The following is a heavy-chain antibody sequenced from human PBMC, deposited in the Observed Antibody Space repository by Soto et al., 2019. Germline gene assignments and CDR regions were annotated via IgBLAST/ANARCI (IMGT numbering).Heavy chain of an antibody. V-gene: IGHV1-69*01. CDR3: AKVRYSSPMGYYYGRDV. D-gene: IGHD6-19*01. CDR1: RVAFSKFI. J-gene: IGHJ6*02. CDR2: IIPIFGTA. Sequence: QAQLEQSGGEVKKPGSSVKVSCKASRVAFSKFIVTWVRQAPGLGLEWVGGIIPIFGTANYAQKFQGRVKITADESTSTSYMEVNNLRSEDTAVYYCAKVRYSSPMGYYYGRDVWGQGTTVTVSS.